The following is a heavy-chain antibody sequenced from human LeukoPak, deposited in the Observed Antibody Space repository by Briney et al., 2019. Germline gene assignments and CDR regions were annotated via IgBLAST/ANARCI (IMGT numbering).Heavy chain of an antibody. Sequence: ASVKVSCKASGYTFTSYGISWVRQAPGQGLEWMGWISAYNGNTNYAQKLQGRVTMTTDTSTSTAYMELRSLRSDDTAVYYCARTYYDFWSGYSYYYYYGMDVWGQGTTVTVSS. J-gene: IGHJ6*02. CDR3: ARTYYDFWSGYSYYYYYGMDV. CDR2: ISAYNGNT. D-gene: IGHD3-3*01. V-gene: IGHV1-18*04. CDR1: GYTFTSYG.